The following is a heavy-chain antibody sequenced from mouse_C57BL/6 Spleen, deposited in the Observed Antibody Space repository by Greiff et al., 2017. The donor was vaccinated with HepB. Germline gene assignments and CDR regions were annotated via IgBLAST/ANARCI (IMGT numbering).Heavy chain of an antibody. CDR2: IWGCGST. V-gene: IGHV2-9*01. D-gene: IGHD1-1*01. J-gene: IGHJ4*01. CDR1: GFSLTSYG. CDR3: AKHLYYYGSSSYAMDY. Sequence: QVQLQQSGPGLVAPSQSLSITCTVSGFSLTSYGVDWVRQPPGKGLEWLGVIWGCGSTNYNSAPMSRLSISKDNSKSQAYLKMNSLQTDDTAMYYCAKHLYYYGSSSYAMDYWGQGTSVTVSS.